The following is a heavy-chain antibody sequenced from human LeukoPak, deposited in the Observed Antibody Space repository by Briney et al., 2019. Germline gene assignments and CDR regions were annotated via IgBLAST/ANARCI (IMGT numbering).Heavy chain of an antibody. J-gene: IGHJ6*02. CDR2: INQNGSEK. Sequence: GGSLRLSCAASTFTFSNYWMGWVRQAPGKGLEWVANINQNGSEKYYADSVKGRFTFSRDNAKNSLYLQMNCLRAEDTAVYYCARAQSGHCSSTSCYDYGMDVWGQGTTVTVSS. CDR3: ARAQSGHCSSTSCYDYGMDV. CDR1: TFTFSNYW. D-gene: IGHD2-2*01. V-gene: IGHV3-7*01.